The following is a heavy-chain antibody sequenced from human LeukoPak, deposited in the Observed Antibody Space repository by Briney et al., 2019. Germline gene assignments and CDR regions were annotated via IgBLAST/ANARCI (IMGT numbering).Heavy chain of an antibody. J-gene: IGHJ4*02. D-gene: IGHD6-19*01. CDR3: ARRYAFSSGWPPDFDY. CDR2: IIPIFGTA. V-gene: IGHV1-69*01. CDR1: GGTFSSYA. Sequence: SVKVSCKASGGTFSSYAISWVRQAPGQGLEWMGGIIPIFGTANYAQKFQGRVTITADESTSTAYLQWSSLKASDTAMYYCARRYAFSSGWPPDFDYWGQGTLVTVSS.